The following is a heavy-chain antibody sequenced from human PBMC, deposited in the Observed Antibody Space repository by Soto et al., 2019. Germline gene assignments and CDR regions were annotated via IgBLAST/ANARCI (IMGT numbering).Heavy chain of an antibody. Sequence: QVQLVQSGAEVKKPGSSVRVSCTASGDTFNFYTISWVRQVPGQGPEWMGRIIPMLGMSNYAQKFQGRVTIMSDKSTSTVYMNLSGLTSEDTAVYYCATNYGSRSTHFDYWGQGTLVTVSS. J-gene: IGHJ4*02. V-gene: IGHV1-69*02. CDR3: ATNYGSRSTHFDY. CDR2: IIPMLGMS. CDR1: GDTFNFYT. D-gene: IGHD3-10*01.